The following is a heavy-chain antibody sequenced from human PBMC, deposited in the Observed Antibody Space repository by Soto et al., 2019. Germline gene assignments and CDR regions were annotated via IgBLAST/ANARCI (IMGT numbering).Heavy chain of an antibody. CDR3: AMMARGSNIAYCARVAV. CDR1: GYTFTSHG. V-gene: IGHV1-18*01. CDR2: ISALNGDT. J-gene: IGHJ6*03. Sequence: QVHLVQSGGEVKKPGASVKVSCKASGYTFTSHGISWVRQAPGHGLEWMGWISALNGDTNYAQQHLGRHTMTTHTPTNRAYMERRGMRSQDTAVYYFAMMARGSNIAYCARVAVWGKWTTVTVS. D-gene: IGHD3-10*01.